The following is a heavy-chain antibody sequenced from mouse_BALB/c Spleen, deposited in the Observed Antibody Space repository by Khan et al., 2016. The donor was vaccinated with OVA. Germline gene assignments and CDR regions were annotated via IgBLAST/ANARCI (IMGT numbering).Heavy chain of an antibody. CDR2: IFPNNGAT. Sequence: VQLQQSGPELVKPGASVKISCKASGYTFTDYNMDWVKQSHGESLEWIGYIFPNNGATGYNQKFKTTATLTVDNSARTAYMDLRSLTSECSAVYYCVRSGYGSFAYWGQGTLVTVSA. J-gene: IGHJ3*01. CDR1: GYTFTDYN. D-gene: IGHD1-2*01. V-gene: IGHV1S29*02. CDR3: VRSGYGSFAY.